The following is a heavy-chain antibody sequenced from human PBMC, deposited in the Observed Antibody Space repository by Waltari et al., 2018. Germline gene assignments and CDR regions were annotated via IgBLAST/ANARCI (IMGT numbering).Heavy chain of an antibody. V-gene: IGHV4-38-2*01. Sequence: QVQLQESGPGLVKPSETLSLTCAVSGYSISSGYYWGWIRQPPGKGLEWIGSIYHSGSTYYNPSLKSRVTISVDTSKNQFSLKLSSVTAADTAVYYCARVAAEGFDYWGQGTLVTVSS. D-gene: IGHD6-13*01. CDR1: GYSISSGYY. CDR3: ARVAAEGFDY. CDR2: IYHSGST. J-gene: IGHJ4*02.